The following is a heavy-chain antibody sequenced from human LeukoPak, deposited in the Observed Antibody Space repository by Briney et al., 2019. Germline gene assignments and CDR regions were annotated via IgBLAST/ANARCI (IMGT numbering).Heavy chain of an antibody. CDR2: ISSSGSNI. CDR1: GFTFSSYE. D-gene: IGHD1-14*01. V-gene: IGHV3-48*03. Sequence: GGSLRLSCAASGFTFSSYEVNWVRQAPGKGLEWVSYISSSGSNIYYADSVKGRFTISRDNAKNSLYLQMNSLRAEDTAVYYCASNRSKYRFDYWGQGTLVTVSS. J-gene: IGHJ4*02. CDR3: ASNRSKYRFDY.